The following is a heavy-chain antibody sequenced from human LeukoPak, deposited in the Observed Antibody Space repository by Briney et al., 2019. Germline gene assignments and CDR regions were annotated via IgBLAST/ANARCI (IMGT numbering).Heavy chain of an antibody. CDR2: IHYTGKP. V-gene: IGHV4-59*11. J-gene: IGHJ6*03. Sequence: SETLSLTRSVSGGSISGHYWTWIRQPPGKGLEGIGQIHYTGKPDYNPSLKSRIPISVDTSKNQVSLQVSSVTAADSAIYYCARFGVDYDMDVWGEGTLVTVSS. CDR3: ARFGVDYDMDV. D-gene: IGHD3-16*01. CDR1: GGSISGHY.